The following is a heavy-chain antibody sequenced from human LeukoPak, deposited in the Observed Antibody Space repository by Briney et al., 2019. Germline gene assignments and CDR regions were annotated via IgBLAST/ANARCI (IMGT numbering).Heavy chain of an antibody. V-gene: IGHV3-43*02. D-gene: IGHD5-24*01. J-gene: IGHJ6*02. CDR1: GFTFDDYA. CDR2: ISGDGGST. Sequence: GRSRRLSCAASGFTFDDYAIHWVRQAPGKGLEWVSLISGDGGSTYYADSVKGRFTISRDNSNNSLYLQMNSLRTEDNALYYCAKDIESSHYYYGMDVWGQGTTVTVSS. CDR3: AKDIESSHYYYGMDV.